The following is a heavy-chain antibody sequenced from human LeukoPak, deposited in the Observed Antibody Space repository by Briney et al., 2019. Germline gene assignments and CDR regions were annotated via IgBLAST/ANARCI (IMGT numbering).Heavy chain of an antibody. CDR3: ARPLRYGSGSYSL. D-gene: IGHD3-10*01. CDR2: INHSGST. Sequence: SETLSLTCAVYGGSFSGYYWSWIRQPPGKGLEWIGEINHSGSTNYNPSLKSRVTISVDTSKNQFSLKLSSVTAADTAVYYCARPLRYGSGSYSLWGQGTLVTVSS. V-gene: IGHV4-34*01. CDR1: GGSFSGYY. J-gene: IGHJ4*02.